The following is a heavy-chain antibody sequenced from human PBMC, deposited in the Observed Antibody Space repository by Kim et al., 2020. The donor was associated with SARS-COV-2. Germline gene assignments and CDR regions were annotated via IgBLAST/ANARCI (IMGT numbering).Heavy chain of an antibody. V-gene: IGHV3-74*01. Sequence: GGSLRLSCEASGFTFSSSWMHWVRQAPGEGLMWVSRMKSDGSVINYADSVKGRFTVSRDNAKNTLYLQMSSLRVEDTALYYCATAGSYRLDNWGQGTLVTVSA. J-gene: IGHJ1*01. CDR1: GFTFSSSW. CDR3: ATAGSYRLDN. D-gene: IGHD3-10*01. CDR2: MKSDGSVI.